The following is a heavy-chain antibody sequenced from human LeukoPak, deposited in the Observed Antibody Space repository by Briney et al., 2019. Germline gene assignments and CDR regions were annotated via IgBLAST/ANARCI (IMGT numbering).Heavy chain of an antibody. D-gene: IGHD3-22*01. J-gene: IGHJ5*02. V-gene: IGHV3-30*18. CDR2: ISYDGSNK. Sequence: GGSLRLSCAASGFTFSSYGMHWVRQAPGKGLEWVAVISYDGSNKYYADSVKGRFTISRDNSKNTLYLQMNSLRAEDTAVYYCAKDRGITMIVGSFDPWGQGTLVTVSS. CDR1: GFTFSSYG. CDR3: AKDRGITMIVGSFDP.